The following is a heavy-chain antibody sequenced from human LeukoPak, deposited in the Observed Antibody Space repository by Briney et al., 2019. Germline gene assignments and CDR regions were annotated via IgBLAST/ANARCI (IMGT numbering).Heavy chain of an antibody. J-gene: IGHJ4*02. V-gene: IGHV3-9*03. D-gene: IGHD2-2*02. CDR3: AKGSCGTTTCYNDY. CDR1: GFTFEDYA. Sequence: GGSLRLSCGASGFTFEDYAMHWVRQAPGKGLEWVSGISWNSGSIDYADSVKGRFTISRDNAKNSLYLQMNSLRAEDMALYYCAKGSCGTTTCYNDYWGQGTLVTVSS. CDR2: ISWNSGSI.